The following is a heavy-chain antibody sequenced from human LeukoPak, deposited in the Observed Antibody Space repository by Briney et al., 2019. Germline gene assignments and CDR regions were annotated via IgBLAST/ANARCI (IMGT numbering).Heavy chain of an antibody. CDR2: TSYSGRT. Sequence: PSGTLSLTCAGSGGSIRISRSNWRGWVRQPPGKGLERIWTTSYSGRTYYNPSLKRGITMSVETSKNKLSLNLRPVTAADTAVYYCSRLSSTHLPNCWGQGRLATVSS. CDR1: GGSIRISRSNW. J-gene: IGHJ4*02. V-gene: IGHV4-39*01. CDR3: SRLSSTHLPNC. D-gene: IGHD6-13*01.